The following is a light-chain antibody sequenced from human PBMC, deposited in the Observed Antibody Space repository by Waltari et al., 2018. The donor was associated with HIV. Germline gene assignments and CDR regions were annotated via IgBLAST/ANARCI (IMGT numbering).Light chain of an antibody. CDR3: MQALQTPPT. V-gene: IGKV2-28*01. Sequence: DIVMTQSPPSLPVTPGETASISFRYSQSLLHSSGYNYLSWYLRKPGQSPQLLIYLASNRASGVPDRFSGNASGTNFTLQISRVEAEDVGIYYCMQALQTPPTFGGGTNVEVK. CDR1: QSLLHSSGYNY. J-gene: IGKJ4*01. CDR2: LAS.